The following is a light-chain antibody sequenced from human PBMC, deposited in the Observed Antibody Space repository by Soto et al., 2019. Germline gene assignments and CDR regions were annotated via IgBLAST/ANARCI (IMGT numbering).Light chain of an antibody. CDR3: QQYGTSPRFT. Sequence: EIVLTQSPGTLSLSPGETATLACRASQSIRSSYLAWYQQKPGQAPRLLIYGTSSRATGNPDRFSGSGSGTDFTLTIIRLEPEDFAVYYGQQYGTSPRFTFGPGTKVDFK. CDR1: QSIRSSY. V-gene: IGKV3-20*01. CDR2: GTS. J-gene: IGKJ3*01.